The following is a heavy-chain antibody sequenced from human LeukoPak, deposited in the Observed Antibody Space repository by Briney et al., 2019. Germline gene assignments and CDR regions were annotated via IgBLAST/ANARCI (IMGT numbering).Heavy chain of an antibody. D-gene: IGHD6-13*01. CDR3: AREIAAAGTIDY. CDR2: IYTSGST. J-gene: IGHJ4*02. Sequence: SETLSLTCTVSGGSISSYYWSWIRQPAGKGLEWIGRIYTSGSTNYNPSLKSRVTMSVDTFKNQFSLKLSSVTAADTAVYYCAREIAAAGTIDYWGQGTLVTVSS. CDR1: GGSISSYY. V-gene: IGHV4-4*07.